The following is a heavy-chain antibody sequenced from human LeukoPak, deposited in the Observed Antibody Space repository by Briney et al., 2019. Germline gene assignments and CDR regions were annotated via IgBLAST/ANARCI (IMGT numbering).Heavy chain of an antibody. D-gene: IGHD4-17*01. CDR2: MNPNSGNT. Sequence: ASVKVSCKASGYTFTSYDINWVRQATGQGLEWMGWMNPNSGNTGYAQKFQGRVTITRNTSISTAYMELSSLRSEDTAVYYCARGAATVTTTGYYMDVWGKGTTVTVSS. CDR1: GYTFTSYD. V-gene: IGHV1-8*03. J-gene: IGHJ6*03. CDR3: ARGAATVTTTGYYMDV.